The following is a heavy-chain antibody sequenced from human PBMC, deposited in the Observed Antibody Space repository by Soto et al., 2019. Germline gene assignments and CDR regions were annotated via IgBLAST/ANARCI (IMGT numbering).Heavy chain of an antibody. Sequence: QVQLVESGGDLVRPGGSLRLSCAASGFIFSDFYMTWIRQAPGKGLEWVSYIGYSDTTIYYADSVKGRFTISRDNAKNSLYLQMNSLRAEDTAVYYCARDRRIVATTFDYWGPGTLVPVSS. CDR3: ARDRRIVATTFDY. CDR2: IGYSDTTI. D-gene: IGHD5-12*01. CDR1: GFIFSDFY. V-gene: IGHV3-11*01. J-gene: IGHJ4*02.